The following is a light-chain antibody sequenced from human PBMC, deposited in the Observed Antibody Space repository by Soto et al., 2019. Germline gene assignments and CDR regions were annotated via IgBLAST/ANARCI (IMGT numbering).Light chain of an antibody. CDR2: GAS. CDR1: QSVRTY. Sequence: EIVLTQSPVTLSLSPGERSTLSCRASQSVRTYLAWYQQKPGQAPRLLIYGASTRATGIPARFSGSGSGTEFTLTISSLQSEDFAVYYCQQYNNWPRTFGQGTKVDI. V-gene: IGKV3-15*01. J-gene: IGKJ1*01. CDR3: QQYNNWPRT.